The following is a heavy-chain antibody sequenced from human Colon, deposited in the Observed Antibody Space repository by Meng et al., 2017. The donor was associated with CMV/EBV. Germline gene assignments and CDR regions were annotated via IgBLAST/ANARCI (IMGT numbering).Heavy chain of an antibody. D-gene: IGHD2-2*01. V-gene: IGHV3-23*01. J-gene: IGHJ1*01. CDR1: GFTFRSNS. Sequence: GESLKISCAASGFTFRSNSMTWVRQTPGKGLEWVSSISGSGDNTYYADSVKGRFTISRDNSKNTLYLQMNSLRSEDTAVYYCARPDQYCSSATCPFFQHWGQGTRVTVSS. CDR2: ISGSGDNT. CDR3: ARPDQYCSSATCPFFQH.